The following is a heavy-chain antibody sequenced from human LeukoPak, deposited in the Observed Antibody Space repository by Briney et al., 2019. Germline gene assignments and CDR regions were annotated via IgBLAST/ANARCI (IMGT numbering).Heavy chain of an antibody. V-gene: IGHV1-45*02. CDR1: GYTFTYRY. J-gene: IGHJ3*02. CDR3: ATEIGDYVAFDI. CDR2: ITPFNGNT. Sequence: SVTVSCKASGYTFTYRYPHWVRQAPGQALEWMGWITPFNGNTNYAQKFQDRVTITRDRSMSTAYMELSSLRSEDTAMYYCATEIGDYVAFDIWGQGTMVTVSS. D-gene: IGHD4-17*01.